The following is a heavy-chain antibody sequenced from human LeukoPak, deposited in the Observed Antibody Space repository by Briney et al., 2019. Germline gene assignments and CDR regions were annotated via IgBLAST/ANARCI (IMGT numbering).Heavy chain of an antibody. CDR3: ARALIAAATNWFDP. CDR2: IYYSGST. CDR1: GGSISSGDYY. J-gene: IGHJ5*02. D-gene: IGHD6-13*01. V-gene: IGHV4-30-4*08. Sequence: SQTLSLTCTVSGGSISSGDYYWSWIRQPPGKGLEWIGYIYYSGSTYYNPSLKSRVTISVDTSKNQFSLKLSSVTAADTAVYYCARALIAAATNWFDPWGQGTLVTVSS.